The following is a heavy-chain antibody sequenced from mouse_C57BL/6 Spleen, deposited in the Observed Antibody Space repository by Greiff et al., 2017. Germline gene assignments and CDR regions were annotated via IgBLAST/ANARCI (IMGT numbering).Heavy chain of an antibody. CDR1: GYAFSSYW. CDR2: IYPGDGDT. CDR3: ARGSYDYDERYAMDY. D-gene: IGHD2-4*01. J-gene: IGHJ4*01. V-gene: IGHV1-80*01. Sequence: QVQLQQSGAELVKPGASVKISCKASGYAFSSYWMNWVKQRPGKGLEWIGQIYPGDGDTNYNGKFKGKATLTADKSSSTAYMQLSSLTSADSAVYFCARGSYDYDERYAMDYWGQGTSVTVSS.